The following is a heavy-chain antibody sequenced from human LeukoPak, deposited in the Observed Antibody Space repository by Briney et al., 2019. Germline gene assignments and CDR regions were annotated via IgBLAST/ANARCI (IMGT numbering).Heavy chain of an antibody. CDR3: ARLSGGWPNNWFDP. Sequence: PSETLSLTCTVSGGSISSYYWSWIRQPAGKGLEWIGYIYYSGSTNYNPSLKSRVTISVDTSKNQFSLKLSSVTAADTAVYYCARLSGGWPNNWFDPWGQGTLVTVSS. V-gene: IGHV4-59*08. J-gene: IGHJ5*02. D-gene: IGHD6-19*01. CDR2: IYYSGST. CDR1: GGSISSYY.